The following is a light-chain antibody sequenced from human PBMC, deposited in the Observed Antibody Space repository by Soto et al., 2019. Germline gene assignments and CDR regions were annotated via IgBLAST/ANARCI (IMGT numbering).Light chain of an antibody. V-gene: IGKV3-15*01. J-gene: IGKJ2*01. CDR1: QSVSSN. Sequence: EKVMTQSPATLSVSPGERATLSCRASQSVSSNLAWYQQKPGQAPRLLIYGASTRATGIPARFSGSGSGTEFTLTISSLQSEDFAVYSCQQYNNWPPYTFGQGTKLEIK. CDR2: GAS. CDR3: QQYNNWPPYT.